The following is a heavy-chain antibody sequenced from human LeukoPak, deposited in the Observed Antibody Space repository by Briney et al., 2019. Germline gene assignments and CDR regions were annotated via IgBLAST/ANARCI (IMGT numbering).Heavy chain of an antibody. Sequence: SQTLSLTCIVSGVSISSGGYYWSWIRQHPGRGLEGIGYIYYSGSTYYNPSLKSRVTISVDTSKNQLSLKLSSVTAADTAVYYCARERRYYYDSSGNAYFDYWGQGTLVTVSS. V-gene: IGHV4-31*03. CDR1: GVSISSGGYY. D-gene: IGHD3-22*01. CDR2: IYYSGST. J-gene: IGHJ4*02. CDR3: ARERRYYYDSSGNAYFDY.